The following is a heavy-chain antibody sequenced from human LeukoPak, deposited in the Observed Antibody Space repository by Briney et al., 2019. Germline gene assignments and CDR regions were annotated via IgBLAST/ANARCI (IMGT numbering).Heavy chain of an antibody. J-gene: IGHJ5*02. D-gene: IGHD2-2*01. Sequence: QTLSLTCAISGDSVSSNSVTWNWIRPSPSRGLEWLGRTYYRSTWYNDYAVSVRGRITVNPDTSKNQFSLHLNSVTPEDTAVYYCARRLTQYDCFDPWGQGILVTVSS. V-gene: IGHV6-1*01. CDR1: GDSVSSNSVT. CDR2: TYYRSTWYN. CDR3: ARRLTQYDCFDP.